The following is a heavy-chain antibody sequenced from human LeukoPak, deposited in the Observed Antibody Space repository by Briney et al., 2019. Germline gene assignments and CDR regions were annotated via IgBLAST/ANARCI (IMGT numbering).Heavy chain of an antibody. D-gene: IGHD3-9*01. J-gene: IGHJ4*02. CDR1: GFTFSSYG. V-gene: IGHV3-33*06. CDR3: AKGPFDISTGYYNAGFDY. CDR2: IWYDGSNK. Sequence: GGSLRLSCAASGFTFSSYGMHWVRQAPGKGLEWVAVIWYDGSNKYHADSVKGRFTISRDNSKNTLYLQMNSLRAEDTAVYYCAKGPFDISTGYYNAGFDYWGQGTLVTVSS.